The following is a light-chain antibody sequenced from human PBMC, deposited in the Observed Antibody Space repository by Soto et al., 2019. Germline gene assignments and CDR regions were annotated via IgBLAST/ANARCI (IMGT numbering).Light chain of an antibody. J-gene: IGKJ5*01. CDR1: QSISTY. Sequence: EIVLTQSPATLSLSPGERATLSCRASQSISTYLAWYQQKPGQAPRLLISDASDRAPGIPVRFSGSGFGTDFTLTISSLEPEDAAVYYCQQRSNWPPITFGQGTRLEIK. CDR3: QQRSNWPPIT. V-gene: IGKV3-11*01. CDR2: DAS.